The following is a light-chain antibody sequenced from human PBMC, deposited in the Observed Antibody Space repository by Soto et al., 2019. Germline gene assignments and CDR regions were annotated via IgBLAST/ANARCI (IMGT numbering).Light chain of an antibody. V-gene: IGKV3-11*01. CDR3: QQRNIWPPVT. CDR1: PSVTNF. CDR2: GAF. Sequence: EIVLTQSPATLSVSAGDRATLSCRASPSVTNFLAWYQQKPGQAPRLLIYGAFNRATGIPARFSGSGSGTDFTLTISSLEPEDSAIYYCQQRNIWPPVTFGQGTRLEIK. J-gene: IGKJ5*01.